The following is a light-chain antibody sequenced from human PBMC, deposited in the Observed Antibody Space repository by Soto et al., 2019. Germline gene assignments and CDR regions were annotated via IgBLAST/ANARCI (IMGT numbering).Light chain of an antibody. J-gene: IGLJ2*01. CDR1: SSDIGGYKS. CDR2: EVT. V-gene: IGLV2-8*01. CDR3: SSYAGSNNFVV. Sequence: QSALTQPPSASGSPGQSVTISCTGTSSDIGGYKSVSWYQQHPGKAPKLIIYEVTKRPSGVPDRFSVSKSGNTASLTVSRLQAEDEGDYYCSSYAGSNNFVVFGGGTKVTVL.